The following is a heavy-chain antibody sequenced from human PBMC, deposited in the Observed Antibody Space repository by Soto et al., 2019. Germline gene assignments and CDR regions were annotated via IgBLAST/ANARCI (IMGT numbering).Heavy chain of an antibody. D-gene: IGHD6-13*01. CDR2: ISGSGGST. CDR3: AKDQFGSSSDY. Sequence: GGSLRLSCAASGFTFSSYAMSWVRQAPGKGLEWVSAISGSGGSTYYADSVKGLFTISRDNSKNTLYLQMNSLRAEDTAVYCCAKDQFGSSSDYWGQGTLVTVSS. CDR1: GFTFSSYA. V-gene: IGHV3-23*01. J-gene: IGHJ4*02.